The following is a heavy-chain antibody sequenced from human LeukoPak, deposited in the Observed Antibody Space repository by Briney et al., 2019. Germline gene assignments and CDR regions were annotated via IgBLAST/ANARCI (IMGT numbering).Heavy chain of an antibody. CDR3: ARAVDYGYMDV. Sequence: SETLSLTCAVYGGSFSGYYWSWIRQPPGKGLEWIGEINHSGSTNYNPSLKSRVTISVDTSKNQFSLKLSSVTAADTAVYYCARAVDYGYMDVWGKGTTVTVSS. CDR2: INHSGST. V-gene: IGHV4-34*01. CDR1: GGSFSGYY. J-gene: IGHJ6*03. D-gene: IGHD4/OR15-4a*01.